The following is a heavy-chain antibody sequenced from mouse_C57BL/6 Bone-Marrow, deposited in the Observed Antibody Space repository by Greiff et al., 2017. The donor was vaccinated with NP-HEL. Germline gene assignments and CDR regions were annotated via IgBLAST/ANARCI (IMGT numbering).Heavy chain of an antibody. Sequence: VQLKQSGGDLVKPGGSLKLSCAASGFTFSSYGMSWVRQTPDKRLEWVATISSGGSYTYYPYSVKGRFTISRDNATNTLYLQMSSLTSEDTAMYYCARDDYYGSSPAWFAYWGQGTLVTVSA. D-gene: IGHD1-1*01. V-gene: IGHV5-6*01. CDR2: ISSGGSYT. CDR3: ARDDYYGSSPAWFAY. J-gene: IGHJ3*01. CDR1: GFTFSSYG.